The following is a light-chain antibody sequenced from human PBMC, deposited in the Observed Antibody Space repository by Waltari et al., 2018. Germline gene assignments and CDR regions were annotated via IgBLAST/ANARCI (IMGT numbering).Light chain of an antibody. Sequence: SALTQPASVAGSPGPSITIPCPGTTSNVGGYNSVSCYQQHPGKAPKPMIHNVSNRPSGVSNRFSGSKSGNTASLTISGLQAEDEAVYYCSSYTSTNTFGLFGGGTKLTVL. J-gene: IGLJ3*02. CDR1: TSNVGGYNS. CDR2: NVS. CDR3: SSYTSTNTFGL. V-gene: IGLV2-14*03.